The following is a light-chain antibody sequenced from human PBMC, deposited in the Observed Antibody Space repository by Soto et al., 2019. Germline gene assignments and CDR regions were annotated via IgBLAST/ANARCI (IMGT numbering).Light chain of an antibody. V-gene: IGLV2-11*01. CDR1: SSDVGAYNY. Sequence: QSALTQPRSVSGSPGQSVTISCSGTSSDVGAYNYVSWYQQHPGKVPKLILYDVSKRPSGVPDRFSGSKSGNTASLTISGLQAEDEADYNCCSYAGSNLVFGGGTKLTVL. CDR2: DVS. CDR3: CSYAGSNLV. J-gene: IGLJ2*01.